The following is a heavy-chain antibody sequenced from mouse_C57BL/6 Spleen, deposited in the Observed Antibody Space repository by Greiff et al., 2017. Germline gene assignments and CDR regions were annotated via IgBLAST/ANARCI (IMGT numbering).Heavy chain of an antibody. CDR1: GYTFTNYW. CDR3: ARWEGHGAWFAY. Sequence: VTLVESGAELVRPGTSVKMSCKASGYTFTNYWIGWAKQRPGHGLEWIGDIYPGGGYTNYNEKFKGKATLTADKSSSTAYMQFSSLTSEDSAIYYCARWEGHGAWFAYWGQGTLVTVSA. CDR2: IYPGGGYT. D-gene: IGHD1-1*02. J-gene: IGHJ3*01. V-gene: IGHV1-63*01.